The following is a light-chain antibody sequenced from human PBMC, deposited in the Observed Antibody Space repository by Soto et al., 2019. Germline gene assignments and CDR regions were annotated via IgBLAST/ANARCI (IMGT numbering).Light chain of an antibody. V-gene: IGKV3-15*01. Sequence: IVMTQSPATLSVSPGERATLSCRSSQSVSTNLAWYQQNPGQAPRLLISGASTRATAVPARFSGSGSGTEFTLTISSLQSEDFALYYCQQYHSWPTFGQGTRLEIK. CDR3: QQYHSWPT. J-gene: IGKJ5*01. CDR2: GAS. CDR1: QSVSTN.